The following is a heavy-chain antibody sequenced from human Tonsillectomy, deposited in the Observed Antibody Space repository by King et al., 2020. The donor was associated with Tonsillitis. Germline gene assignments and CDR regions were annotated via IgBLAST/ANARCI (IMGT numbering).Heavy chain of an antibody. D-gene: IGHD3-22*01. CDR2: IIPILGIA. Sequence: QLVQSGAEVKKPGSSVKVSCKASGGTFSSYAISWVRQAPGQGLEWMGRIIPILGIANYAQKFQGRVTITADKSTSTAYMELSSLRSEDTDVYYCAKLEGYYDSSGSYPDDAFDIWGQGTMVTVSS. CDR1: GGTFSSYA. CDR3: AKLEGYYDSSGSYPDDAFDI. J-gene: IGHJ3*02. V-gene: IGHV1-69*04.